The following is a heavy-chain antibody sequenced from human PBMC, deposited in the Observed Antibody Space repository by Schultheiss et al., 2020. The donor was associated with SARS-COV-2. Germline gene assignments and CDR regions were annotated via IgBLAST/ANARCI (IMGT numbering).Heavy chain of an antibody. CDR1: GFTFSSYA. J-gene: IGHJ4*02. CDR3: ARCAVWGSATPVCPLDY. Sequence: GGSLRLSCAASGFTFSSYAIHWVRQAPGKGLVWVSRINSDGSSTSYADSVKGRFTISRDNAKNTLYLQMNSLRAEDTAVYYCARCAVWGSATPVCPLDYWGQGTLVTVSS. D-gene: IGHD2-15*01. V-gene: IGHV3-74*01. CDR2: INSDGSST.